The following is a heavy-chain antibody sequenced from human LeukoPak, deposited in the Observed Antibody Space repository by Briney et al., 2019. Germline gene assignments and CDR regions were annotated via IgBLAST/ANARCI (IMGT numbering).Heavy chain of an antibody. D-gene: IGHD1-14*01. V-gene: IGHV4-59*01. Sequence: SGTLSLTCSVSGDSISNYYWSWIRQPPGKGLEWVGYIYYSGSTNYSPSLTSRVSISVDTSKNQFSLKLSSVTAADTAVYYCARYRNEALFAFDIWGQGTMVTVSS. CDR3: ARYRNEALFAFDI. CDR1: GDSISNYY. CDR2: IYYSGST. J-gene: IGHJ3*02.